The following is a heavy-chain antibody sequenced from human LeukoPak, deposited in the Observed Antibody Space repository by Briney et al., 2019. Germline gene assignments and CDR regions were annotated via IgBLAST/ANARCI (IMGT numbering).Heavy chain of an antibody. Sequence: ASVKVSCKASGYTFTSYGISWVRQAPGQGLGWMGWISAYNGNTNYAQKLQGRVTMTTDTSTSTAYMELRSLRSDDTAVYYCARVGPQYSSSSGAFDIWGQGTMVTVSS. D-gene: IGHD6-6*01. J-gene: IGHJ3*02. V-gene: IGHV1-18*01. CDR2: ISAYNGNT. CDR3: ARVGPQYSSSSGAFDI. CDR1: GYTFTSYG.